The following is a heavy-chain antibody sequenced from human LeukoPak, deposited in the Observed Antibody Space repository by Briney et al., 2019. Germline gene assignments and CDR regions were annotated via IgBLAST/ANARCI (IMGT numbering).Heavy chain of an antibody. J-gene: IGHJ4*02. CDR3: ARDGGDCPDY. Sequence: GGSLRLSCAASGFTFSSYAMHWVRQAPGKGLEWVAVISYDGSNKYYADSVKGRFTISRGNSKNTLYLQMNSLRAEDTAVYYCARDGGDCPDYWGQGTLVTVSS. V-gene: IGHV3-30*04. CDR1: GFTFSSYA. CDR2: ISYDGSNK. D-gene: IGHD2-21*02.